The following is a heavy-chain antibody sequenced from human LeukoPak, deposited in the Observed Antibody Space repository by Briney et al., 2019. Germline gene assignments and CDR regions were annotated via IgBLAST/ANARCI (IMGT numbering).Heavy chain of an antibody. D-gene: IGHD4-23*01. CDR1: GGSISSGDYY. J-gene: IGHJ4*02. CDR3: ARGIDYGGNSFIDY. V-gene: IGHV4-30-4*01. Sequence: SPSETLSLTCTVSGGSISSGDYYWSWIRQPPGKGLEWIGYIYYSGSTYYNPSLKSRVTISVDTSKNQFSLKLSSVTAADTAVYYCARGIDYGGNSFIDYWGQGTLVTVSS. CDR2: IYYSGST.